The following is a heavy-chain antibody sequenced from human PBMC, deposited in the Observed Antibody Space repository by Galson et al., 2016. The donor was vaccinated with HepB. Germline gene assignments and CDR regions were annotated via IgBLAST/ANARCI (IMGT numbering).Heavy chain of an antibody. V-gene: IGHV4-39*01. CDR3: ARPNSSGLSYYYYMDV. CDR2: IYYSGTT. CDR1: GGSISSTSYY. Sequence: SETLSLTCTVSGGSISSTSYYWGWIRQPPGKGLEWIGSIYYSGTTYYNPSLKSRVTISVDTSKNQFSLKLSSVTAADTAVYFCARPNSSGLSYYYYMDVWGKGTTVTVSS. D-gene: IGHD6-25*01. J-gene: IGHJ6*03.